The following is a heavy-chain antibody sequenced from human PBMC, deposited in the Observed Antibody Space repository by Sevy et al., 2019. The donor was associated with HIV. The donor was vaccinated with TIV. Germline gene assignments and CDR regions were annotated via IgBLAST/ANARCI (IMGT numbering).Heavy chain of an antibody. Sequence: GGSLRLSCAVSGFTVNTYAMSWVRQAPGKGLEWLSSISDDSRYIYYSDSVKGRFTISRANAKNLLYLQMNNLRVEDTAIYYCARDFTIFGVVSGIDYWGQGNLVTVSS. V-gene: IGHV3-21*04. D-gene: IGHD3-3*01. CDR2: ISDDSRYI. J-gene: IGHJ4*02. CDR3: ARDFTIFGVVSGIDY. CDR1: GFTVNTYA.